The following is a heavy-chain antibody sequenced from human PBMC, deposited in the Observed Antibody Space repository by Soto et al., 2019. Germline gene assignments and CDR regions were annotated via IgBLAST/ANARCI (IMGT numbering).Heavy chain of an antibody. Sequence: SGPTLVNPTQTLTLTCTFSGFSLSTSGVGVGWIRQPPGKALEWLALIYWNDDKRYSPSLKSRLTITKDTSKNQVVLTMTNMDPVDTGTYYCAHRQSSRIYYYNGMDVWGQGTTVTVSS. CDR3: AHRQSSRIYYYNGMDV. J-gene: IGHJ6*02. D-gene: IGHD2-15*01. CDR1: GFSLSTSGVG. V-gene: IGHV2-5*01. CDR2: IYWNDDK.